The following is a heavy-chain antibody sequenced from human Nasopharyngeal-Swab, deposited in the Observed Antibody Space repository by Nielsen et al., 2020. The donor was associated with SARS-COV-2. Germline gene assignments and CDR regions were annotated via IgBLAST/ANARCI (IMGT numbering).Heavy chain of an antibody. D-gene: IGHD5-12*01. CDR3: ARDPRGRASGYDLYHFDY. J-gene: IGHJ4*02. Sequence: SETLSLTCTVSGGSISSYYWSWIRQPPGKGLEWIGYIYYSGSTNYNPSLKSRVTISVDTSKNQFSLKLSSVTAADTAVYYCARDPRGRASGYDLYHFDYWGQGTLVTVSS. V-gene: IGHV4-59*01. CDR2: IYYSGST. CDR1: GGSISSYY.